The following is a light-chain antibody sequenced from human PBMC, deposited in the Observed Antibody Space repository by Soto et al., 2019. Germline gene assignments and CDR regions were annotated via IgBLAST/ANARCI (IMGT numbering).Light chain of an antibody. CDR1: SSDVGSYNY. V-gene: IGLV2-14*01. J-gene: IGLJ2*01. Sequence: QSVLTQPASVSGSPGQSITISCTGTSSDVGSYNYVSWYQQHPGKVPKLMIYEVSNRPSGVSNRFSGSKSGNTASLTISGLKDEDEANYYCSSYTSSTPVVFGGGTKVTVL. CDR3: SSYTSSTPVV. CDR2: EVS.